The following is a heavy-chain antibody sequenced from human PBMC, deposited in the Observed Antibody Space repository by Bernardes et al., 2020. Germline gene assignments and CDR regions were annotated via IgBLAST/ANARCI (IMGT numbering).Heavy chain of an antibody. D-gene: IGHD6-13*01. CDR3: AKDRNAGTPHNYYYKYGMDA. CDR2: ISRNSSSI. Sequence: GGSLRLSCAASGFTFNDYAMHWVRQAPGKGLAWVSGISRNSSSIDYADSVKGRFTISRDNAKNSLYLQMNSLRAEDTALYYCAKDRNAGTPHNYYYKYGMDAWGQG. CDR1: GFTFNDYA. J-gene: IGHJ6*01. V-gene: IGHV3-9*01.